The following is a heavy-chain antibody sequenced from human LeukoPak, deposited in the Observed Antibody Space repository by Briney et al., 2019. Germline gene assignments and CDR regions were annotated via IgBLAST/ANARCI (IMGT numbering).Heavy chain of an antibody. CDR3: ARGFGVVIYYYYMDV. J-gene: IGHJ6*03. V-gene: IGHV4-34*01. Sequence: SETLSLTCAVYGGSFSGYYWSWIRQPPGKGLEWIGEINHSGSTNYNPSLKGRVTISVDTSKNQFSLKLSSVTAADTAVYYCARGFGVVIYYYYMDVWGKGTTVTVSS. CDR2: INHSGST. CDR1: GGSFSGYY. D-gene: IGHD3-3*01.